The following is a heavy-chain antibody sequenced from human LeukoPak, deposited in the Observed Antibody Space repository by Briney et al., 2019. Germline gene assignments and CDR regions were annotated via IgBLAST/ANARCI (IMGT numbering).Heavy chain of an antibody. CDR1: GGTFSSYT. J-gene: IGHJ6*02. Sequence: GASVKVSCKASGGTFSSYTISWVRQAPGQGLEWMGRIITILGIANYAQKFQGRVTITADKSTSTAYMELSSLRSEDTAVYYCARERLELRGDYYYYYGMDVWGQGTTVTVSS. CDR3: ARERLELRGDYYYYYGMDV. CDR2: IITILGIA. D-gene: IGHD1-7*01. V-gene: IGHV1-69*04.